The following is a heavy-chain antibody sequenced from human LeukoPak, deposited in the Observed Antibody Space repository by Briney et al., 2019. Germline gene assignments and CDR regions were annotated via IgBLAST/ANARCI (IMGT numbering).Heavy chain of an antibody. CDR1: GGTFSSYA. J-gene: IGHJ6*02. D-gene: IGHD2-2*01. Sequence: SVKVSCKASGGTFSSYAISWVRQAPGQGLEWMGRIIPILDIANYAQKFQGRVTITADKSTSTAYMELGSLRSEDTAVYYCASPIVVVPAAMPDNYYYGMDVWGQGTTVTVSS. CDR2: IIPILDIA. V-gene: IGHV1-69*04. CDR3: ASPIVVVPAAMPDNYYYGMDV.